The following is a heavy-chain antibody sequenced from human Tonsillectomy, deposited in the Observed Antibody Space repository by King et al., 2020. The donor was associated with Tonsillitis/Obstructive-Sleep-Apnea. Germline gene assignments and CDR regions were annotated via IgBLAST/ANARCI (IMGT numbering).Heavy chain of an antibody. CDR2: IKHDGSEK. D-gene: IGHD3-10*01. Sequence: QLVQSGGGLVQPGGSLRLSCAASGFTFSTYWMSWVRQTPGKGLEWVANIKHDGSEKYYVDSVKGRFTISRDNAKNSLDLQMNSLRAEDTAVYYCSREHPFPTYYEGPGTNDGFNTWGQGKMVTVSS. J-gene: IGHJ3*02. CDR1: GFTFSTYW. CDR3: SREHPFPTYYEGPGTNDGFNT. V-gene: IGHV3-7*01.